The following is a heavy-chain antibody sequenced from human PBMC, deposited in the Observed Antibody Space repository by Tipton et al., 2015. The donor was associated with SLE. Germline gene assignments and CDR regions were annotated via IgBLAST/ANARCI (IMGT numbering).Heavy chain of an antibody. CDR2: IYPGDSDT. J-gene: IGHJ5*02. V-gene: IGHV5-51*01. Sequence: VQLVQSGAEVKKPGESLRISCKASGYRFPSYLINWVRQMPGKGLEWMGIIYPGDSDTRYSPSFQGQVTISTDKSISTAYLQWSSLKASDTAMYYCARRVDDWFDPWGQGTLVTVSS. CDR1: GYRFPSYL. CDR3: ARRVDDWFDP.